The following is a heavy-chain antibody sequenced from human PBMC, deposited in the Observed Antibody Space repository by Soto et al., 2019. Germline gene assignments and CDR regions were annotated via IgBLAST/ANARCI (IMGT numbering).Heavy chain of an antibody. D-gene: IGHD3-10*01. CDR2: INAGNGNT. CDR3: ARTYGSGKFSAFDI. J-gene: IGHJ3*02. V-gene: IGHV1-3*01. Sequence: ASVKVSCTASGYTFTSYAMHWVRQAPGQRLEWMGWINAGNGNTKYSQKFQGRVTITRDTSASTAYMELSSLRSEDTAVYYCARTYGSGKFSAFDIWGQGAMVTVSS. CDR1: GYTFTSYA.